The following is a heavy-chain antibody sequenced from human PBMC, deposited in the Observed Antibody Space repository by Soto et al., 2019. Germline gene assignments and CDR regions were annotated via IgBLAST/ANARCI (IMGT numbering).Heavy chain of an antibody. CDR3: ASPAVPDKHEFDY. CDR2: ISGSGTAT. CDR1: GFTLSSHG. D-gene: IGHD6-19*01. V-gene: IGHV3-48*02. J-gene: IGHJ4*02. Sequence: EVQLVESGGGLVRRGGSLRLSCVASGFTLSSHGLNWIRQSPGKGLEWLSYISGSGTATYYADSVKGRFTISRENAKNSLYLQMDSLRDEDTAIYYCASPAVPDKHEFDYWGQGTLVTVSS.